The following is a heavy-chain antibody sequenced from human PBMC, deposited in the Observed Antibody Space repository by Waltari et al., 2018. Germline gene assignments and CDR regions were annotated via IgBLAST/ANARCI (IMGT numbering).Heavy chain of an antibody. Sequence: QVQLHESGPGLVKPSGTLSVMCAVSNFSIRSGFYWGWIRQPPGKGLEGIGSIYQSGSTYYNPSFKRRVTISMYASRNRFSLRLTSVTAADTAVYYCMREVKRGVAITSDFWGQGTLVTVSS. CDR1: NFSIRSGFY. CDR3: MREVKRGVAITSDF. J-gene: IGHJ4*02. CDR2: IYQSGST. D-gene: IGHD3-16*01. V-gene: IGHV4-38-2*02.